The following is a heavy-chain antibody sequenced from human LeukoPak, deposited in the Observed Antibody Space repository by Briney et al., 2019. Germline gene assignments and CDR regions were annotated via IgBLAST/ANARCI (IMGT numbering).Heavy chain of an antibody. CDR3: ARALGYGPYYYYYYMDV. J-gene: IGHJ6*03. CDR2: ISRTNNYI. CDR1: GFTFSYYG. D-gene: IGHD5-18*01. V-gene: IGHV3-21*01. Sequence: GGSLRLSCAASGFTFSYYGMNWVRQAPGKGLEWVSSISRTNNYIYYADSMKGRFTISRDNSKNSLYLQMNSLRAEDTAVYYCARALGYGPYYYYYYMDVWGKGTTVTVSS.